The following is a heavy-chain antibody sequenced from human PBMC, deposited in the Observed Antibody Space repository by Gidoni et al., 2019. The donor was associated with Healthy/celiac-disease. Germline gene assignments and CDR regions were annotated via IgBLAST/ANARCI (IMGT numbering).Heavy chain of an antibody. Sequence: EVQLLESGGGLVQPVGSLRLSCAASAFPFSSYAMSWVRPAPGKGLEWVSAISGSGGSTYYADSVKGRFTISRDNSKNTLYLKMNSLRAEDTAVYYCAKVGYYDSSGLDPWGQGTLVTVSS. V-gene: IGHV3-23*01. CDR3: AKVGYYDSSGLDP. CDR2: ISGSGGST. D-gene: IGHD3-22*01. J-gene: IGHJ5*02. CDR1: AFPFSSYA.